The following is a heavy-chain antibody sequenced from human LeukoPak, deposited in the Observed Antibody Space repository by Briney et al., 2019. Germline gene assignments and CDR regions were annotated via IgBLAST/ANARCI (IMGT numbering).Heavy chain of an antibody. CDR1: GFTFSSYA. V-gene: IGHV3-23*01. Sequence: PGGSLRLSCAASGFTFSSYAMSWVRQAPGKGLEWVSAISGSRGSTYYADSVKGRFTISRDNAKNSLYLQMNSLRAEDTAVYYFATNRLHPPYYYYMDVWGKGTTVTVSS. CDR2: ISGSRGST. J-gene: IGHJ6*03. D-gene: IGHD5-24*01. CDR3: ATNRLHPPYYYYMDV.